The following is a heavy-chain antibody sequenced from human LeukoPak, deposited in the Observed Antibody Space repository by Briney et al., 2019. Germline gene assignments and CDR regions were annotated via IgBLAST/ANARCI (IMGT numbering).Heavy chain of an antibody. D-gene: IGHD2-2*01. CDR2: IIPILCIA. Sequence: SVKVSCKASGGTFSSYTISWVRQAPGQGLEWMGRIIPILCIANYSQKFQGRVTTTPDKSTSTAYMELSNLRSEDTTVYYCAQTTPPYCSSTSCYSGNWFDPWGQGTLVTVSS. J-gene: IGHJ5*02. CDR3: AQTTPPYCSSTSCYSGNWFDP. V-gene: IGHV1-69*02. CDR1: GGTFSSYT.